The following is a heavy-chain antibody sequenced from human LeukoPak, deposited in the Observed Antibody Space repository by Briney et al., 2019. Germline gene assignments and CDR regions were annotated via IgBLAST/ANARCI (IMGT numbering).Heavy chain of an antibody. V-gene: IGHV3-30*18. D-gene: IGHD6-6*01. CDR1: GFTFSSYG. J-gene: IGHJ6*02. CDR2: ISYDGSNK. CDR3: AKDSGEGSSGGYYYYYGMDV. Sequence: GGSLRLSCAASGFTFSSYGMHWVRQAPGKGLEWVAVISYDGSNKYYADSVKGRFTISRDNSKNTLYLQMNSLRAEDTAAYYCAKDSGEGSSGGYYYYYGMDVWGQGTTVTVSS.